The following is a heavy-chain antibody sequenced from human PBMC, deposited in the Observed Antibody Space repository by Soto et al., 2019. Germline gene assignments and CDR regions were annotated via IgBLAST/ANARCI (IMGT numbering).Heavy chain of an antibody. V-gene: IGHV4-61*01. J-gene: IGHJ3*02. D-gene: IGHD4-17*01. CDR1: GGSVSSGSYY. Sequence: SETLSLTCTVSGGSVSSGSYYWSWIRQPPGKGLEWIGYIYYSGSTNYNPSLKSRVTISVDTSKNQFSLKLSSVTAADTAVYYCARYREAYDYGGNDAFDIWGQGTMVTVSS. CDR3: ARYREAYDYGGNDAFDI. CDR2: IYYSGST.